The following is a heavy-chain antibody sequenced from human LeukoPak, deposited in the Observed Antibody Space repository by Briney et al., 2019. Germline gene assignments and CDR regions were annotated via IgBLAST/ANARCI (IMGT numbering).Heavy chain of an antibody. CDR3: ARGDLMVGAKGSYYFDY. Sequence: ASVKVSCKASGYTFTSYYMHWARQAPGQGLEWMGIINPSGGSTSYAQKFQGRVTMTRDTSTSTVYMELSSLRSEDTAVYYCARGDLMVGAKGSYYFDYWGQGTLVTVSS. J-gene: IGHJ4*02. D-gene: IGHD1-26*01. V-gene: IGHV1-46*01. CDR2: INPSGGST. CDR1: GYTFTSYY.